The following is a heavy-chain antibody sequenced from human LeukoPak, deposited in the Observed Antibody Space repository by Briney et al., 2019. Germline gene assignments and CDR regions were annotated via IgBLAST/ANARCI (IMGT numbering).Heavy chain of an antibody. CDR3: ASLSHCSTSSCFDY. J-gene: IGHJ4*02. CDR1: GASISHYY. D-gene: IGHD2-2*01. CDR2: AFYTGST. V-gene: IGHV4-59*01. Sequence: ASGTLSLTCTVSGASISHYYWSWIRQPPGRGLEWGGCAFYTGSTNYNPSLKSRVTISIDTSKSQFSLGLTSVTAADTAIYYCASLSHCSTSSCFDYWGRGTLVTVSS.